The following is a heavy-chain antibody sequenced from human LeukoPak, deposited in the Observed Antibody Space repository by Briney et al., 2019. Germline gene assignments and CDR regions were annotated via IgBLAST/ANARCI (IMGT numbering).Heavy chain of an antibody. V-gene: IGHV3-48*02. CDR1: GFXFSTYS. J-gene: IGHJ4*02. Sequence: GGSLRLSCAASGFXFSTYSINWVRQAPGKGLEWVSYISSSSSTIYYADSAKGRFTISRDNAKNSLYLQMNSLRDEDTAVYYCALVTTVTYHYWGQGTLVTVSS. CDR3: ALVTTVTYHY. CDR2: ISSSSSTI. D-gene: IGHD4-17*01.